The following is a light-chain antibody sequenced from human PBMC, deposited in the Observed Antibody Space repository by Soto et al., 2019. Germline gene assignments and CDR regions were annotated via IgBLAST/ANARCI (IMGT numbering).Light chain of an antibody. CDR2: DAS. CDR3: QQRSSWPRIT. J-gene: IGKJ5*01. CDR1: QSVRSY. V-gene: IGKV3-11*01. Sequence: ESMLTQPPATLSLSPGERATLSCRASQSVRSYLAWYQQKPGQAPRLLIYDASNRAPGIPARFSGSGSGTDFTLTISSLEPDDFAVYYCQQRSSWPRITFGQGTRLDIK.